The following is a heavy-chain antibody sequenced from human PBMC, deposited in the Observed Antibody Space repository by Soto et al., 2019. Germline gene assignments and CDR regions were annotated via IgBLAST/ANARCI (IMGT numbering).Heavy chain of an antibody. J-gene: IGHJ5*02. CDR3: ARGWRFDP. CDR2: INHSGTT. CDR1: GGSFSGYQ. D-gene: IGHD1-1*01. V-gene: IGHV4-34*01. Sequence: PSETLSLSCGVYGGSFSGYQWNWIRQSPGQGLEWIGEINHSGTTKYNPSLESRINLSVDTSKKQFSLKMFSVTAADTAIYYCARGWRFDPWGHGTQVTVSS.